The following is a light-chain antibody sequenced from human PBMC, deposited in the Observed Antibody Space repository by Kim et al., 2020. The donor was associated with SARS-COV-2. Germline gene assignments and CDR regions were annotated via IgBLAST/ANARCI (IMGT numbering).Light chain of an antibody. Sequence: GQPITITCTGTSSDVGGYNYVSWYQQHPGKAPKLMIYDVSNRPSGVSNRFSGSKSGNTASLTISGLQAEDEADYYCSSFTSSNTVVFGGGTKLTVL. CDR3: SSFTSSNTVV. J-gene: IGLJ2*01. CDR2: DVS. V-gene: IGLV2-14*03. CDR1: SSDVGGYNY.